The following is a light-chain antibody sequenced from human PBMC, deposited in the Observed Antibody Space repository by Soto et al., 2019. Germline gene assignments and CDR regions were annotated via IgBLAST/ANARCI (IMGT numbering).Light chain of an antibody. V-gene: IGLV1-40*01. CDR3: PSYHSSLSGPVV. CDR2: GNS. Sequence: QSVLTQPPSVSGAPGQRVTISCTGSSSNIGAGYDVHWYQQLPGTAPKLLIYGNSNRPSGVPDRFSGSKSGTSASLAITGLHAEYESHYYSPSYHSSLSGPVVFGGGPKLTVL. J-gene: IGLJ2*01. CDR1: SSNIGAGYD.